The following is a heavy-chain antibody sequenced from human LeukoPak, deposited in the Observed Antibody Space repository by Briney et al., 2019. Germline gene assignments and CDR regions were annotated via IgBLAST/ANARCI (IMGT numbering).Heavy chain of an antibody. Sequence: GGPLRLSCEASGFTLSTYWMNWVRQVPGKGLDWVANINPDGSGKRYVDSVKGRFTIARDNAYSSLSLQMNSLRAEDTAVYYCASWGAGGNSWGQGTLVTVSS. CDR3: ASWGAGGNS. CDR2: INPDGSGK. CDR1: GFTLSTYW. D-gene: IGHD3-16*01. J-gene: IGHJ4*02. V-gene: IGHV3-7*01.